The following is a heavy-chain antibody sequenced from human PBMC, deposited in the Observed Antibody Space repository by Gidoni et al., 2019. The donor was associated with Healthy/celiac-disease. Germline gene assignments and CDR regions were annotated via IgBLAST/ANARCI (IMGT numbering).Heavy chain of an antibody. D-gene: IGHD3-22*01. V-gene: IGHV4-31*02. J-gene: IGHJ3*02. Sequence: STYYNPSLKSRVTISVDTSKNQFSLKLSSVTAADTAVYYCAREVGDYYDSSGYSLLAFDIWGQGTMVTVSS. CDR2: ST. CDR3: AREVGDYYDSSGYSLLAFDI.